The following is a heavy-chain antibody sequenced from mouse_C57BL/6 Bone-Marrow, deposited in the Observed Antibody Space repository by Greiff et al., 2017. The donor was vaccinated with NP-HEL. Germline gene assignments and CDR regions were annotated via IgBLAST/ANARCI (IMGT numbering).Heavy chain of an antibody. CDR2: IDPENGDT. J-gene: IGHJ2*01. CDR3: TCITPAHWYY. Sequence: VQLQQSGAELVRPGASVKLSCTASGFNIKDDYMHWVKQRPEQGLEWIGWIDPENGDTEYSSKFQGKATITADTSSNTAYLQLSSLTSENTAVYYCTCITPAHWYYWGEGTTLTVSS. V-gene: IGHV14-4*01. CDR1: GFNIKDDY. D-gene: IGHD1-1*01.